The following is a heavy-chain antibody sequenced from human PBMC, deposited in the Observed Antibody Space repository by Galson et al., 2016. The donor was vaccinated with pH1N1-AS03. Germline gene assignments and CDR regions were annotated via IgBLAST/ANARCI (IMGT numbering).Heavy chain of an antibody. V-gene: IGHV3-11*01. Sequence: SLRLSCAASGFTLSDYYINWVRQAPGKGLEWLSYISSSVRTIYYADSVKGRFTISRDNAKNSVDLQMNSLRGEDTAVYYCARVESGNTDGYVALDVWGLGTTVTVSS. CDR2: ISSSVRTI. J-gene: IGHJ6*02. CDR3: ARVESGNTDGYVALDV. CDR1: GFTLSDYY. D-gene: IGHD5-18*01.